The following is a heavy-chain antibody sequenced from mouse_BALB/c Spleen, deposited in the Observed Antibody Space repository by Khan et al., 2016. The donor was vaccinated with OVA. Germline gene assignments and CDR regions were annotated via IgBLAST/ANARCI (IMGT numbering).Heavy chain of an antibody. J-gene: IGHJ4*01. CDR3: ARGGGSVLFPMDY. CDR2: INPYNGDA. Sequence: VQLQQSGPELVKPGASVKISCKASGYSFTGYYMHWVKQSHVKSLEWIGRINPYNGDAYYNQNFLDKASLTVDRSSSTAYMELHSLTSEDAAVYYCARGGGSVLFPMDYWGQGTSVTVSS. CDR1: GYSFTGYY. V-gene: IGHV1-31*01. D-gene: IGHD1-1*02.